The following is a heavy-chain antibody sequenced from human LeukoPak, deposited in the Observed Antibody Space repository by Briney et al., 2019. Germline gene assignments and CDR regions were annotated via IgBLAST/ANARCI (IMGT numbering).Heavy chain of an antibody. J-gene: IGHJ4*02. CDR1: GFTFSSYG. CDR2: ISYDGSNK. Sequence: GGSLRLSCAASGFTFSSYGMHWVRQAPGKGLEWVAVISYDGSNKYYADSVKGRFTISRDNSKNTLYLQMNSLRAEDTAVYYCTREEVAMVYFDYWGQGTLVTVSS. CDR3: TREEVAMVYFDY. V-gene: IGHV3-30*03. D-gene: IGHD5-18*01.